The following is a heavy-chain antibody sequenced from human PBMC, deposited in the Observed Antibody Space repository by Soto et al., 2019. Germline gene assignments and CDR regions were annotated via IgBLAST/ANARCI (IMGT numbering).Heavy chain of an antibody. CDR3: AKVYIVRGRSDAFDL. V-gene: IGHV3-30*18. CDR1: GFPFSSYG. D-gene: IGHD3-10*01. Sequence: QVQLVESGGGVVQPGRSLRLSCAASGFPFSSYGMHWVRQAPGKGLEWVAVISYDGSNKYYADSVKGRFTISRDNAKNTLYLQMNSLRAEDTAVYYCAKVYIVRGRSDAFDLWGQGTMVTVSS. J-gene: IGHJ3*01. CDR2: ISYDGSNK.